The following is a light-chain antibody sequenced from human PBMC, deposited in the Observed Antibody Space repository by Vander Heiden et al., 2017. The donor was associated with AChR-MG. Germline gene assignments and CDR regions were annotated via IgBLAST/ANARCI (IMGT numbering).Light chain of an antibody. CDR2: GAS. J-gene: IGKJ1*01. V-gene: IGKV3-20*01. CDR1: QSVSSSN. Sequence: IVLTQSPATLSLSPGERATLSCRASQSVSSSNLGWYQQKPGQAPRLLMYGASRRATATPDRFSGSGSGTDFTLNISRLEAEDFAVYYCQQYGSSPTWTFGQGTKVEVK. CDR3: QQYGSSPTWT.